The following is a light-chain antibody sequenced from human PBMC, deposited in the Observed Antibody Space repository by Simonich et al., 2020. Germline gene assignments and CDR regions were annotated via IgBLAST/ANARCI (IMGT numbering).Light chain of an antibody. CDR2: KDS. Sequence: SYELTQPPSVSVSLGQMARITCSGEALPKKYAYWYQQKPGQFPVLVIYKDSERPSGIPERFSGSSSGTIVTLTSSGVQAEDEADYYCQSADSSGTYVVFGGGTKLTVL. CDR3: QSADSSGTYVV. J-gene: IGLJ2*01. V-gene: IGLV3-16*01. CDR1: ALPKKY.